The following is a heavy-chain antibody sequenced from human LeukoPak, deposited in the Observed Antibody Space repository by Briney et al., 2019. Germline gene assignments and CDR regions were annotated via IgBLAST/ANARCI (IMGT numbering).Heavy chain of an antibody. J-gene: IGHJ4*02. V-gene: IGHV3-30*02. CDR1: GFTFSSYG. CDR3: ARVYCSGGSCYTEYDY. CDR2: IRYDGSNK. D-gene: IGHD2-15*01. Sequence: GGSLRLSCAASGFTFSSYGMHWVRQAPGKGLEWVAFIRYDGSNKYYADSVKGRFTISRDNSKNTLYLQMNSLRAEDTAVYYCARVYCSGGSCYTEYDYWGQGTLVTVSS.